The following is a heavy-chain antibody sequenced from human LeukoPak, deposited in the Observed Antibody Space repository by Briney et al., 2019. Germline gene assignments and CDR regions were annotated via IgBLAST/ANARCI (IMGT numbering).Heavy chain of an antibody. CDR2: IIPIFGTA. V-gene: IGHV1-69*13. CDR1: GGTFSSYA. CDR3: ARQWRSSTSSSNWFDP. Sequence: GASVTVSCKASGGTFSSYAISWVRQAPGQGLEWMGGIIPIFGTANYAQKFQGRVTITADESTSTAYMELSSLRSEDTAVYYCARQWRSSTSSSNWFDPWGQGTLVTVSS. J-gene: IGHJ5*02. D-gene: IGHD2-2*01.